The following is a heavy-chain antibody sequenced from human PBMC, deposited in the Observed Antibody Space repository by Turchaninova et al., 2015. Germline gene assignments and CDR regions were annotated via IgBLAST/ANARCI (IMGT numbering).Heavy chain of an antibody. D-gene: IGHD5-24*01. J-gene: IGHJ4*02. CDR3: ARVNKDGYNYDY. Sequence: QVTLKESGPVLVKPTEPPTLTCTVSGFSLRNATMGVSWGRQPPGKALEWLAHSFSNDEKAYSTALKSRLTISKDTSRGQVVLTMTNMDPVDTATHYCARVNKDGYNYDYRGQGTPVTVSS. CDR1: GFSLRNATMG. CDR2: SFSNDEK. V-gene: IGHV2-26*01.